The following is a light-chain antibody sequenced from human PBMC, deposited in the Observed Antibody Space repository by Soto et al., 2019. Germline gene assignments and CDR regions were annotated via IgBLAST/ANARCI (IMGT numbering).Light chain of an antibody. CDR2: KTT. J-gene: IGKJ4*01. CDR1: QTIDSW. Sequence: DILMTQSPSTVSASVGDIVTITCWSSQTIDSWVAWYQQKPGKAPKLLIYKTTSLESGVPSRFIGSRSGTEYTLTISGLQPDDFASYYCQQYNTYFSLTFGGGTKVDIK. CDR3: QQYNTYFSLT. V-gene: IGKV1-5*03.